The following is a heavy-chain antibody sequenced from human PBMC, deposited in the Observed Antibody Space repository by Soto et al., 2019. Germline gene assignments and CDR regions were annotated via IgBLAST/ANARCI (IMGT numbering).Heavy chain of an antibody. CDR1: GYTFTGYA. J-gene: IGHJ4*02. V-gene: IGHV1-3*05. CDR3: SRAVAVAADFDF. D-gene: IGHD6-19*01. Sequence: QVQLVQSGAEEKKPGASVKVSCKASGYTFTGYAMHWVRQAPGQRLEWMGWINAGNGNTKYSQKFQGRVAITRDTSASTAFNELSSLRSEDTAVYYCSRAVAVAADFDFWGQGNLVAVSS. CDR2: INAGNGNT.